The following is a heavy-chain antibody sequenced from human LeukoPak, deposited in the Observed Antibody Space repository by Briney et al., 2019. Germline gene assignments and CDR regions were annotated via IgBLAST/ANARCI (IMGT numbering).Heavy chain of an antibody. CDR2: IRYDGSNK. CDR3: ARDNVGDILTGYYDAFDI. D-gene: IGHD3-9*01. CDR1: GFTFSTYG. Sequence: GGSLRLSCAASGFTFSTYGMHWVRQAPGKGLEWVAFIRYDGSNKYYADSVKGRFTISRDNSKNTLYLQMNSLRAEDTAVYYCARDNVGDILTGYYDAFDIWGQGTMVTVSS. V-gene: IGHV3-30*02. J-gene: IGHJ3*02.